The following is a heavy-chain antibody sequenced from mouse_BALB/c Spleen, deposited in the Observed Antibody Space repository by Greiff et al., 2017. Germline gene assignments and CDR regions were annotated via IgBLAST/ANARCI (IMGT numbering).Heavy chain of an antibody. D-gene: IGHD2-4*01. V-gene: IGHV1-14*01. Sequence: EVKLMESGPELVKPGASVKMSCKASGYTFTSYVMHWVKQKPGQGLEWIGYINPYNDGTKYNEKFKGKATLTSDKSSSTAYMELSSLTSEDSAVYYCAGVTMITTFDYWGQGTTLTVSS. J-gene: IGHJ2*01. CDR1: GYTFTSYV. CDR3: AGVTMITTFDY. CDR2: INPYNDGT.